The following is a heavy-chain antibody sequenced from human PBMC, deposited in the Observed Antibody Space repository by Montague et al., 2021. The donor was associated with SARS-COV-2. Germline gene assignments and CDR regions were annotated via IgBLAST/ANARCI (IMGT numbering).Heavy chain of an antibody. Sequence: SETLSLTCAISGGSFSNYYWGWIRQPPGKGLEWIGSIYYSGSTYYNPSLKSRVTIFVDTSKNQFSLKLSSVTAADTAVYYCASPTYYYDSSGSDAFDIWGQGKMVTVSS. V-gene: IGHV4-39*01. D-gene: IGHD3-22*01. CDR1: GGSFSNYY. CDR2: IYYSGST. CDR3: ASPTYYYDSSGSDAFDI. J-gene: IGHJ3*02.